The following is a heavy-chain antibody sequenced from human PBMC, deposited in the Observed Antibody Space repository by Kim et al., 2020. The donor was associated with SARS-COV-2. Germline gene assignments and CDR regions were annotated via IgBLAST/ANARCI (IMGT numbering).Heavy chain of an antibody. CDR3: ARRAHCSGGSCYAGYFDY. D-gene: IGHD2-15*01. J-gene: IGHJ4*02. V-gene: IGHV3-11*06. Sequence: KGRFTISRDNAKNSLYRQMNSLRAEYTAVYYCARRAHCSGGSCYAGYFDYWGQGTLVTVSS.